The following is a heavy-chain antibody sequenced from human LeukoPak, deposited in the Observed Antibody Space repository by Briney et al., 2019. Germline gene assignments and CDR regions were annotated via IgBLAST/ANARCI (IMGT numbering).Heavy chain of an antibody. J-gene: IGHJ4*02. D-gene: IGHD2-2*01. Sequence: SETLSLTCTVSGGSVSSGGYYWSWIRQRPGKVREWIRYSYDSGSTYYNPSLKSRVTISVATSKNQFSLKLSSVTAADTAVYYSAREYCSSTSCWTDYWGEGTLVTVSS. CDR3: AREYCSSTSCWTDY. V-gene: IGHV4-31*03. CDR1: GGSVSSGGYY. CDR2: SYDSGST.